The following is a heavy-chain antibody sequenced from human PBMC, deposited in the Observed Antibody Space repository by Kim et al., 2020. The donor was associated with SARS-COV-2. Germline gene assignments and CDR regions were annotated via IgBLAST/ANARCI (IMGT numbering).Heavy chain of an antibody. Sequence: GGSLRLSCAASGFTFSSYAMSWVRQAPGKGLEWVSAISGSGGSTYYADSVKGRFTISRDNSKNTLYLQMNSLRAEDTAVYYCAKGKDTWRGSGWYFFDYWGQGTLVTVSS. J-gene: IGHJ4*02. CDR1: GFTFSSYA. V-gene: IGHV3-23*01. CDR2: ISGSGGST. D-gene: IGHD6-19*01. CDR3: AKGKDTWRGSGWYFFDY.